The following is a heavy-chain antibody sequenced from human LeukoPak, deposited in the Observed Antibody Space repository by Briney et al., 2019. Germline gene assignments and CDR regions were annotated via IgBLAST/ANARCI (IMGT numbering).Heavy chain of an antibody. CDR3: ATSGVLQYMDV. CDR1: GGSISSNNYY. V-gene: IGHV4-39*01. Sequence: PSETLSLTCTVSGGSISSNNYYWGWTRQPPGKGLEWIGAIYSGGSTYYNPSLKSRVTISVDTSKNQFSLNLRSVTAADTAVYFCATSGVLQYMDVWGKGTTVTVSS. CDR2: IYSGGST. D-gene: IGHD2/OR15-2a*01. J-gene: IGHJ6*03.